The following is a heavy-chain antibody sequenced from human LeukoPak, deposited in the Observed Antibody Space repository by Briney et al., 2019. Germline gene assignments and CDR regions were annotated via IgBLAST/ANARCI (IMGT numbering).Heavy chain of an antibody. Sequence: PGGSLRLSCAASGFTFSSYSMNWVRRAPGKGLVWVSRINPDDESTSYADSVKGRFTISRDNAKSTLYLQMNSLRAEDTAVYYCAKTLDYDFWSGSTYFDYWGQGTLVTVSS. CDR1: GFTFSSYS. CDR3: AKTLDYDFWSGSTYFDY. J-gene: IGHJ4*02. V-gene: IGHV3-74*01. CDR2: INPDDEST. D-gene: IGHD3-3*01.